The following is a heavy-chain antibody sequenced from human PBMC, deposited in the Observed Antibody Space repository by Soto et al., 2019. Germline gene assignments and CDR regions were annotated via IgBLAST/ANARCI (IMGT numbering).Heavy chain of an antibody. D-gene: IGHD2-15*01. J-gene: IGHJ4*02. CDR2: IFYSGST. V-gene: IGHV4-39*01. Sequence: PSETLSLTCTVSSGSISSTIYSWDWIRQPPGKGLEWIGSIFYSGSTYYNPSLKSRVTISVDTSKNQFSLTLSSVTAADTAVYFCARRRDGYSYFTYWGQGTLVTVSS. CDR3: ARRRDGYSYFTY. CDR1: SGSISSTIYS.